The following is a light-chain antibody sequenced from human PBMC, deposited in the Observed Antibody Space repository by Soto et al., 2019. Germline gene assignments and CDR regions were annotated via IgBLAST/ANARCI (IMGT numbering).Light chain of an antibody. CDR3: QQYSIWRT. V-gene: IGKV3-20*01. J-gene: IGKJ1*01. Sequence: EIVLTQSPGTLSLSPGERATLSCRASQSVSSTYLAWYQHKPGQAPRLLIYGAFSRATGIPGRFSGSGSGTDFTLTISSLQSEDVAVYYCQQYSIWRTFGQGTKVDIK. CDR1: QSVSSTY. CDR2: GAF.